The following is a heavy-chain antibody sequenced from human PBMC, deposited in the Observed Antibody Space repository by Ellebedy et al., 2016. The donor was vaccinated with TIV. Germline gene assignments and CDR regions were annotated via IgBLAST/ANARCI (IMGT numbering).Heavy chain of an antibody. Sequence: SETLSLTCTVSGYSISSGYYWGWIRQPPGKGLEWIGSIYHSGSTYYNPSLKSRVTISVDTSKNQFSLKLSSVTAADTAVYYCARDRTATSFDYWGQGTLVTVPS. V-gene: IGHV4-38-2*02. CDR2: IYHSGST. D-gene: IGHD1-1*01. J-gene: IGHJ4*02. CDR1: GYSISSGYY. CDR3: ARDRTATSFDY.